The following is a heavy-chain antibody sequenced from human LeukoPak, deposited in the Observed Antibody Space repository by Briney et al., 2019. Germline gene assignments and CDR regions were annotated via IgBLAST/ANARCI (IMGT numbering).Heavy chain of an antibody. CDR2: IWYDGSNK. CDR1: GFTFSSYG. D-gene: IGHD5-24*01. Sequence: GGSLRLSCAASGFTFSSYGMHWVRQAPGKGLEWVAVIWYDGSNKYYADSVKGRFTISRDNSKNTLYLQMNSLRAEDTAVYYCARDGQEMATIDYWGQGTLVTVYS. J-gene: IGHJ4*02. V-gene: IGHV3-33*01. CDR3: ARDGQEMATIDY.